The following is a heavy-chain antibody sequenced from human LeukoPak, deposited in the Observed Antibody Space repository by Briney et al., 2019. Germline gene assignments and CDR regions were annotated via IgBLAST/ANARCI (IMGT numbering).Heavy chain of an antibody. Sequence: GGSLRLSCAASGFTFSSYSVNWVRQAPGKGLEWVSSISSSSSYIYYADSVKGRFTISRDNAKNSLYLQMNSLRAEDTAVYYCASIGCYGSGSYWWGQGTLVAVSS. CDR2: ISSSSSYI. D-gene: IGHD3-10*01. CDR3: ASIGCYGSGSYW. V-gene: IGHV3-21*01. J-gene: IGHJ4*02. CDR1: GFTFSSYS.